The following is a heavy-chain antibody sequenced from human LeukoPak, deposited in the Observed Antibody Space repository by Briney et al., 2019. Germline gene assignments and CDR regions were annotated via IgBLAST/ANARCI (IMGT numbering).Heavy chain of an antibody. CDR1: GFAFSSVS. V-gene: IGHV3-48*02. CDR3: ARPTNWWGYFDY. Sequence: SGGSLRLSCAASGFAFSSVSMNWVRQAPGKGLEGVSYISSRSSTIYYADSVKGRFTISRDNAKNSLYLQKNSLRDEDTAVYYCARPTNWWGYFDYWGQGTLVTVSS. CDR2: ISSRSSTI. D-gene: IGHD2-8*02. J-gene: IGHJ4*02.